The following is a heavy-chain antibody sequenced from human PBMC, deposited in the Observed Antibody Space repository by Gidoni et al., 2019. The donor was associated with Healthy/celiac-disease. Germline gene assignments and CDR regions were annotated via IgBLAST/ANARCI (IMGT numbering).Heavy chain of an antibody. V-gene: IGHV4-59*01. Sequence: QVQLQESGPGLVKPSETLSLTCTVSGGSISSYYWSWIRQPPGKGLEWIGYIYYSGSTNYNPSLKSRVTISVDTSKNQFSLKLSSVTAADTAVYYCARARGYCSGGSCQTPWYYYYGMDVWGQGTTVTVSS. J-gene: IGHJ6*02. CDR2: IYYSGST. D-gene: IGHD2-15*01. CDR3: ARARGYCSGGSCQTPWYYYYGMDV. CDR1: GGSISSYY.